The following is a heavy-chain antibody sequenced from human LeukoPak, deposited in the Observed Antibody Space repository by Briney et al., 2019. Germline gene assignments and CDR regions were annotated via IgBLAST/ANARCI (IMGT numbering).Heavy chain of an antibody. Sequence: SETLSLTCAVDGGYFTVYYWSWIRQSPGKGLEWIGEMHHSGSANYNPPLKSRVTISIDTSNNRVSLKLNSVTAADTAVYYCAGKHERHCYGNRCSSSSFDHWGQGALVTVSS. J-gene: IGHJ4*02. CDR1: GGYFTVYY. CDR3: AGKHERHCYGNRCSSSSFDH. V-gene: IGHV4-34*01. D-gene: IGHD3-16*01. CDR2: MHHSGSA.